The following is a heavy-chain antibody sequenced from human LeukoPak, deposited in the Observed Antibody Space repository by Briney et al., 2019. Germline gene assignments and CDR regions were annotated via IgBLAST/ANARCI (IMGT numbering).Heavy chain of an antibody. CDR3: ARGVGYFRDFDY. J-gene: IGHJ4*02. CDR2: ISYDGSNK. Sequence: PGGSLRLSCAASGFTFSSYAMHWVRQAPGKGLEWVAVISYDGSNKYYADSVKGRFTISRDNSKNTLYLQMNSLRAEDTAVYYCARGVGYFRDFDYWGQGTLVTVSS. CDR1: GFTFSSYA. V-gene: IGHV3-30*01. D-gene: IGHD2-15*01.